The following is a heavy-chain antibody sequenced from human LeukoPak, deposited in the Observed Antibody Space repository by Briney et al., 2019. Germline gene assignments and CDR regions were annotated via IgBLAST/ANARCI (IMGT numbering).Heavy chain of an antibody. CDR1: GGSISSYY. Sequence: SETLSLTCTVSGGSISSYYWSWIRQPPGKGLEWIGYIYYSGSTNYNPSLKSRVTISVDTSKNQFSLKLSSVTAADTAVYYCARAPSITAMTSFYFDYWGQGTLVTVSS. CDR3: ARAPSITAMTSFYFDY. V-gene: IGHV4-59*01. CDR2: IYYSGST. J-gene: IGHJ4*02. D-gene: IGHD5-18*01.